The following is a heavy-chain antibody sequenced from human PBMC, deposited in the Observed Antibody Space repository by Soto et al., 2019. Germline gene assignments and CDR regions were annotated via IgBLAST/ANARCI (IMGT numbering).Heavy chain of an antibody. D-gene: IGHD3-3*01. CDR3: ARGTTLTIFDYGMDV. V-gene: IGHV3-30*03. CDR1: GFTFSSYS. J-gene: IGHJ6*02. Sequence: PGGSLRLSCAASGFTFSSYSMNWVRQAPGKGLEWVAVISSDGTNKFYADSVRGRITISRDNSKNTLYLQMNSLRGEDSSVYYCARGTTLTIFDYGMDVWGQGTTVTVSS. CDR2: ISSDGTNK.